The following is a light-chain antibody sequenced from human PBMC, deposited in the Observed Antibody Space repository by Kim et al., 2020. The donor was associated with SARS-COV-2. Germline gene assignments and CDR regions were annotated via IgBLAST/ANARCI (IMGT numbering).Light chain of an antibody. Sequence: EIVLTQSPGTLSLSPGERATLSCRASQSVSSNYLAWYQQKPGQAPRLLIYGASSRATGIPDRFSGSGSGTDFTLTITRLEPEDFAVYYCQQYSSSPAMFGSGTKVDFK. V-gene: IGKV3-20*01. CDR1: QSVSSNY. J-gene: IGKJ1*01. CDR2: GAS. CDR3: QQYSSSPAM.